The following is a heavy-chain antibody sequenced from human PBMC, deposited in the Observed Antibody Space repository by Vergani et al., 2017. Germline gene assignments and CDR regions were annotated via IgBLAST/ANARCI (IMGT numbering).Heavy chain of an antibody. CDR3: ARESSSGCFDY. V-gene: IGHV4-61*01. J-gene: IGHJ4*02. D-gene: IGHD6-19*01. Sequence: QVQLQESGPGLVKPSETLSLTCTVSGGSVSSGSYYWSWIRQPPGKGLEWIGYIYYSGSTHYNPSLKSRVTISVDTSKNQFSLKLSSVTAADTAVYYCARESSSGCFDYWGQGTLVTVSS. CDR2: IYYSGST. CDR1: GGSVSSGSYY.